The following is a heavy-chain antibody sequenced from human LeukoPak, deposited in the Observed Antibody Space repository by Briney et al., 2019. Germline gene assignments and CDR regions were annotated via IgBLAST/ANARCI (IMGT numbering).Heavy chain of an antibody. J-gene: IGHJ4*02. Sequence: PSGTLSLTCAVSGGSISSSNWWSWVRQPPGKGLEWIGEIYHSGSTNYNPSLKSRVTISVDTSKNQFSLKLSSVTAADTAVYYCARGGRAGVAKFDYWGQGTLVTVSS. CDR2: IYHSGST. D-gene: IGHD3-10*01. V-gene: IGHV4-4*02. CDR1: GGSISSSNW. CDR3: ARGGRAGVAKFDY.